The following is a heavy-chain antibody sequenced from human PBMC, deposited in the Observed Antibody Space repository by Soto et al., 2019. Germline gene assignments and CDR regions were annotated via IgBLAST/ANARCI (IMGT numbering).Heavy chain of an antibody. CDR3: AKDRGSGWPPYYGMDV. Sequence: EVQLVESGGGLVQPGRSLRLSCAASGFTFDDYAMHWVRQAPGKGLEWVSGISWNSGSIGYADSVKGRFTISRDNAKNSLYLQMNSLRAEDTALYYCAKDRGSGWPPYYGMDVWGQGTTVTVSS. J-gene: IGHJ6*02. V-gene: IGHV3-9*01. CDR1: GFTFDDYA. CDR2: ISWNSGSI. D-gene: IGHD6-19*01.